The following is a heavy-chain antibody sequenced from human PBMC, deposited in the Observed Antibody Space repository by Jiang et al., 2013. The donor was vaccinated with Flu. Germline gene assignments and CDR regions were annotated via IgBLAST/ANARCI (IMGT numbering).Heavy chain of an antibody. CDR3: ARALYYDSSAYYYDY. CDR2: INPNSGGT. Sequence: GAEVKKPGASVKVSCKASGYTFTAYYMHWVRQAPGQGLEWMGRINPNSGGTNYAQKFQGRVTMTRDTSISTAYMELSRLISDDTAVYYCARALYYDSSAYYYDYWGQGTLVTVSS. CDR1: GYTFTAYY. D-gene: IGHD3-22*01. V-gene: IGHV1-2*06. J-gene: IGHJ4*02.